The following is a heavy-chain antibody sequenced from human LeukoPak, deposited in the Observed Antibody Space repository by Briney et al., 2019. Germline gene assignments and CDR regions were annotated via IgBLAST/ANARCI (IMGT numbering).Heavy chain of an antibody. Sequence: GGSLRLSCAASGFTFSSYSMNWVRQAPGKGLEWVSSISSSSSYIYYADSVKGRFTISRDNAKNSLYLQMNSLRAEDTAVYYCARSMRSTAAAGTIDYWGQGTLVTVSS. CDR1: GFTFSSYS. V-gene: IGHV3-21*01. CDR3: ARSMRSTAAAGTIDY. J-gene: IGHJ4*02. D-gene: IGHD6-13*01. CDR2: ISSSSSYI.